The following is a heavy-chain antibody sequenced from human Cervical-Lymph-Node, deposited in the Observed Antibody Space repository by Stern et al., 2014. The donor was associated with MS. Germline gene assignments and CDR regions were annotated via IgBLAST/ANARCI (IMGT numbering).Heavy chain of an antibody. CDR3: SRSARSYFDTSGYFYYYYGMDV. J-gene: IGHJ6*02. CDR1: GYTLSNYF. Sequence: VQLVESGAEVKKPGASVRVSCKASGYTLSNYFLHWVRQAPGQGLDWTGVINPSGGSTSYAQKFQGRITMTWGSSTSTIYMDLSSLRSEDTAVYYCSRSARSYFDTSGYFYYYYGMDVWGQGTTVTVSS. CDR2: INPSGGST. D-gene: IGHD3-22*01. V-gene: IGHV1-46*03.